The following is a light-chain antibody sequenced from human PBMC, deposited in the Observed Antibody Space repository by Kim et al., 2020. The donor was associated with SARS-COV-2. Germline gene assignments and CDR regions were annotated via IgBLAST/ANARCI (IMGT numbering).Light chain of an antibody. CDR1: KLGDKY. J-gene: IGLJ1*01. CDR3: QAWDSSTPYV. CDR2: QDS. Sequence: VCPGQTARLTCSGDKLGDKYACWYQQRPGQSPVLVIYQDSKRPSGIPERFSGSNSGNTATLTISGTQAMDEADYYCQAWDSSTPYVFGTGTKVTVL. V-gene: IGLV3-1*01.